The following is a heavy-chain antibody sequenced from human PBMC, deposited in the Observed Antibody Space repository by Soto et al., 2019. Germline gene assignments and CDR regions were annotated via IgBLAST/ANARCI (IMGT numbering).Heavy chain of an antibody. J-gene: IGHJ1*01. Sequence: GGSLRLSXAASGFTFSSYSMNWVRQAPGKGLEWVSSISSSSSYIYYADSVKGRFTISRDNAKNSLYLQMNSLRAEDTAVYYCARAPPKRYDILTGVYFQHWGQGTQVTVSS. V-gene: IGHV3-21*01. CDR2: ISSSSSYI. CDR1: GFTFSSYS. D-gene: IGHD3-9*01. CDR3: ARAPPKRYDILTGVYFQH.